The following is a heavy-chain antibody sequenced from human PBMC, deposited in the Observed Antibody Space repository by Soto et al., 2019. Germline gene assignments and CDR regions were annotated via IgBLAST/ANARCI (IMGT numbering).Heavy chain of an antibody. CDR3: ARHPSDFWFDP. D-gene: IGHD2-21*02. CDR1: GVSFSAYS. V-gene: IGHV4-34*01. Sequence: SETLSLTCAVYGVSFSAYSWTWIRQPPGKGLEWIGEINHSGSTYYNPSLESRVTVSVDTSKNQFSLKLSSVTAADTAVYYCARHPSDFWFDPWGQGTLVTVSS. CDR2: INHSGST. J-gene: IGHJ5*02.